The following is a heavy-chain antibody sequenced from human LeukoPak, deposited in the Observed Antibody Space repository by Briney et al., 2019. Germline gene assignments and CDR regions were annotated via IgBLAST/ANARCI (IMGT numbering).Heavy chain of an antibody. D-gene: IGHD1-14*01. J-gene: IGHJ4*02. CDR1: GDSLNRGTYY. CDR2: MYHDGRT. V-gene: IGHV4-39*01. Sequence: PSETLSLTCTVSGDSLNRGTYYWGWIRQPPGKGLEWIASMYHDGRTSYNPSLESRVTISIDTSTNQFSLKLSSVTAADTAVYYCASDHKSITMRKGQYFDYWGQGVLVTVSS. CDR3: ASDHKSITMRKGQYFDY.